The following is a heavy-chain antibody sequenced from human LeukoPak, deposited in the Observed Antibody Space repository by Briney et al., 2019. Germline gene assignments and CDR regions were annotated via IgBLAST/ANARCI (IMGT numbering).Heavy chain of an antibody. CDR1: GFTFTTFN. Sequence: PGGSLRLSCAASGFTFTTFNMNWVRQSPGKGLEWVSCISSSSDYIYYADSVKGRFTISRDNSRNSLYLQMNSLRAEDTAVYYCARDHCSSTSCFPSGTNYFDSWGQGTPVTVSS. V-gene: IGHV3-21*01. D-gene: IGHD2-2*01. CDR3: ARDHCSSTSCFPSGTNYFDS. J-gene: IGHJ4*02. CDR2: ISSSSDYI.